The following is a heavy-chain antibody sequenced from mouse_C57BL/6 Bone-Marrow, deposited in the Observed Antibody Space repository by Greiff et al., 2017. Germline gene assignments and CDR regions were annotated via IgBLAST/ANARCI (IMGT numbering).Heavy chain of an antibody. CDR2: IHPNSGST. V-gene: IGHV1-64*01. CDR3: ARYRVGYAMDY. CDR1: GYTFTSYW. J-gene: IGHJ4*01. D-gene: IGHD1-3*01. Sequence: VQLQQPGAELVKPGASVKLSCKASGYTFTSYWMHWVKQRPGQGLEWIGMIHPNSGSTNYNEKFKSKATLTVDKSSSTAYMQLSSLTSEDSEVYCCARYRVGYAMDYWGQGTSVTVSS.